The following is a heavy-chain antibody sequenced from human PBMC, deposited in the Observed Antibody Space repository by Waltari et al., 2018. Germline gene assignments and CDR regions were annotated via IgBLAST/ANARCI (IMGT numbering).Heavy chain of an antibody. Sequence: EVQLLESGGGLVQPGGSLRLSCSASGFTFSSYAMSWVRTAPGKGLEWVAAISGSGGSTYYADSVKGRFTISRDNSKNTLYLQMNSLRAEDTAVYYCAKDRKKGAAAGSKPDYWGQGTLVTVSS. CDR2: ISGSGGST. D-gene: IGHD6-13*01. CDR3: AKDRKKGAAAGSKPDY. J-gene: IGHJ4*02. V-gene: IGHV3-23*01. CDR1: GFTFSSYA.